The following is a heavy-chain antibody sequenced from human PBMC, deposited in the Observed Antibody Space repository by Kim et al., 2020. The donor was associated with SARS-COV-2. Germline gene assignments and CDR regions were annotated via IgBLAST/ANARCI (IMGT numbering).Heavy chain of an antibody. J-gene: IGHJ4*02. D-gene: IGHD6-19*01. CDR1: GYTFTSYA. Sequence: ASVKVSCKASGYTFTSYAMHWVRQAPGQRLEWMGWINAGNGNTKYSQKFQGRVTITRDTSASTAYMELSSLRSEDTAVYYCARDRYSSGWTGGYFDYWGQGTLVTVSS. CDR2: INAGNGNT. V-gene: IGHV1-3*01. CDR3: ARDRYSSGWTGGYFDY.